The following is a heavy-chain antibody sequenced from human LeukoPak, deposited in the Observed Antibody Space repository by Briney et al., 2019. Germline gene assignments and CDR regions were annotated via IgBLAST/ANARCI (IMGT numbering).Heavy chain of an antibody. J-gene: IGHJ4*02. CDR1: GGSISSDGYS. CDR2: MYHSGST. Sequence: TLSLTCAVSGGSISSDGYSWSWIWQPPGKSLGWIGYMYHSGSTYYNPSLKSRVTMSVDRSMNQFSLKLTSVTAADTAVYYCARSTPVTYNFDYWGQGTLVTVSS. V-gene: IGHV4-30-2*01. CDR3: ARSTPVTYNFDY. D-gene: IGHD4-17*01.